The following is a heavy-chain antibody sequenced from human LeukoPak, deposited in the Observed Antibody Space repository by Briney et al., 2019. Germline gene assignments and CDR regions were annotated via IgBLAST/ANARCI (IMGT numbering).Heavy chain of an antibody. V-gene: IGHV1-8*01. D-gene: IGHD3-22*01. CDR2: MNPNSGNT. CDR3: ARGGNPYYYDSSGLADY. CDR1: GYTFTSYD. Sequence: GASVKVSCKASGYTFTSYDINWVRQATGQGLEWMGWMNPNSGNTGYAQKFQGRVTMTRTTSISTAYMELSSLRSEDTAVYYCARGGNPYYYDSSGLADYWGQGTLVTVSS. J-gene: IGHJ4*02.